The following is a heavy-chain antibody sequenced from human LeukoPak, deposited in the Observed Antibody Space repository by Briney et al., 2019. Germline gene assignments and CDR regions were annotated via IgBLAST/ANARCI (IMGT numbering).Heavy chain of an antibody. CDR3: TTILFY. Sequence: PGGSLRLSCAASGFTLSNYAMNWVRQASGKGLEWVGRIRSKPNSYATAYAASVKGRFTISRDDSENMAYLQMNSLKTEDTAVYYCTTILFYWGQGTLVTVSS. J-gene: IGHJ4*02. CDR2: IRSKPNSYAT. CDR1: GFTLSNYA. D-gene: IGHD2/OR15-2a*01. V-gene: IGHV3-73*01.